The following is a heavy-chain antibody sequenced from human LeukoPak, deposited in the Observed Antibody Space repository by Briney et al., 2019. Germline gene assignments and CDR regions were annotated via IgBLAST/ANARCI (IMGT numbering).Heavy chain of an antibody. CDR1: GFTFSTHW. Sequence: GGSLRLSCAASGFTFSTHWMHWVRQAPGKGLVWVSRISTDGTSTNYADSVKGRFTISRDNGNNTLYLQVNSLRAEDTAVYYCARTIGSKNAFDIWGQGTMVTVSS. V-gene: IGHV3-74*01. D-gene: IGHD3-9*01. J-gene: IGHJ3*02. CDR2: ISTDGTST. CDR3: ARTIGSKNAFDI.